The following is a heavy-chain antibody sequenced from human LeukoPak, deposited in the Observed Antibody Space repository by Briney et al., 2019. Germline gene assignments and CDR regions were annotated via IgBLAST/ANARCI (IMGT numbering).Heavy chain of an antibody. Sequence: SETLSLTCTVSGDSISSYYWSWIRQSPGKGLEWIGYIYYSGSTNYNPSLKSRVTISADTSKNQFSLKLSSVTAADTAVYYCAREDCSGTGCSEYVWGQGTTVTVSS. D-gene: IGHD2-2*01. CDR1: GDSISSYY. J-gene: IGHJ6*02. V-gene: IGHV4-59*01. CDR3: AREDCSGTGCSEYV. CDR2: IYYSGST.